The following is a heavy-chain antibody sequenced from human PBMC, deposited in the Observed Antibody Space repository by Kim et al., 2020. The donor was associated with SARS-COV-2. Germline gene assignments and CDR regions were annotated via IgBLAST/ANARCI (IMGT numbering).Heavy chain of an antibody. D-gene: IGHD2-8*01. Sequence: YNPSLKGRVTISVDTSKNQFSRKLSSVTAADTAVYYCARHDAIHYWFDPWGQGTLVTVSS. V-gene: IGHV4-39*01. J-gene: IGHJ5*02. CDR3: ARHDAIHYWFDP.